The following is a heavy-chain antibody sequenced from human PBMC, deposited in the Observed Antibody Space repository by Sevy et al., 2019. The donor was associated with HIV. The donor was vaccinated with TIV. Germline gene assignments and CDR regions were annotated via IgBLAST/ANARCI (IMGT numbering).Heavy chain of an antibody. CDR3: ARDMVRGVITQLDY. V-gene: IGHV1-2*02. Sequence: ASVKVSCKASGYTFTGYYMHWVRQAPGQGLEWMGWINPNSGGTNYEQKFQGRVTMTRDTSISTAYMELSRLRSDDTAVYYCARDMVRGVITQLDYWGQGTLVTVSS. CDR2: INPNSGGT. CDR1: GYTFTGYY. J-gene: IGHJ4*02. D-gene: IGHD3-10*01.